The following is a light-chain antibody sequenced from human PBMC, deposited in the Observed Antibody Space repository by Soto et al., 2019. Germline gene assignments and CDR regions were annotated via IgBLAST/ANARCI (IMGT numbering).Light chain of an antibody. CDR1: QGISNY. CDR2: AAS. CDR3: QQLNSYPLT. V-gene: IGKV1-9*01. Sequence: DIQLTQSPSFLPASVGDRVTITCRASQGISNYLAWYQQKPGKAPGLLIYAASTLQRGVSSRFSGSVSGTEFTLTISNLQPEDVATYYCQQLNSYPLTFGGGTKVEIK. J-gene: IGKJ4*01.